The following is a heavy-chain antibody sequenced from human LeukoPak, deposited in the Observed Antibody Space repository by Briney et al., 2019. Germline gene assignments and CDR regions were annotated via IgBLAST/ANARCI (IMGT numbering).Heavy chain of an antibody. Sequence: GGSLRLSCAASGFTFSSYSMNWVRQAPGKGLEWVSSISSSSSCIYYADSVKGRFTISRDNAKNSLYLQMNSLRAEDTAVYYCARAKDEEYQLPFDYWGQGTLVTVSS. V-gene: IGHV3-21*01. J-gene: IGHJ4*02. CDR3: ARAKDEEYQLPFDY. CDR2: ISSSSSCI. D-gene: IGHD2-2*01. CDR1: GFTFSSYS.